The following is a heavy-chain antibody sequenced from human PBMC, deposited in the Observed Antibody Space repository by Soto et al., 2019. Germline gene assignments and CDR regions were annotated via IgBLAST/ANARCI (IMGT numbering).Heavy chain of an antibody. Sequence: ETLSLTCTVSGGSISSSSYYWGWIRQPPGKGLEWIGSIYYSGSTYYNPSLKSRVTISVDTSKNQFSLKLSSVTAADTAVYYCARVLGIYGWFDPWGQGTLVTVSS. V-gene: IGHV4-39*01. CDR1: GGSISSSSYY. J-gene: IGHJ5*02. D-gene: IGHD7-27*01. CDR3: ARVLGIYGWFDP. CDR2: IYYSGST.